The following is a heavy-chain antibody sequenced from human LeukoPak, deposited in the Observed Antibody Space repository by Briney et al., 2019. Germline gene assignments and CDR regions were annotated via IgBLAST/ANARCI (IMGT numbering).Heavy chain of an antibody. V-gene: IGHV3-11*01. Sequence: GGSLRLSCAASGFTFSDYNMRWIRQAPGKGLEWVSSISRSGSTKYYADSVKGRFTISRDNSKNTLYLQMNSLRAEDTAVYYCAKRGSGWYEDYYYYMDVWGQGTLVTVSS. J-gene: IGHJ6*03. CDR2: ISRSGSTK. CDR3: AKRGSGWYEDYYYYMDV. D-gene: IGHD6-19*01. CDR1: GFTFSDYN.